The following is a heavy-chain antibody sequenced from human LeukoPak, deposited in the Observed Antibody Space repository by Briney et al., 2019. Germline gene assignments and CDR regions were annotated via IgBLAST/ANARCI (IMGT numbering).Heavy chain of an antibody. D-gene: IGHD1-14*01. Sequence: ASVKVSCKASGYTFTDFGFIWVRQAPGQGLEWMGWVSTYNGDTDYAKKFQDRVTMTTESSTQTTFVELRNLRSDDTAVYYCARAESMALYFLYWGQGTPVSVSS. CDR3: ARAESMALYFLY. J-gene: IGHJ1*01. CDR2: VSTYNGDT. V-gene: IGHV1-18*01. CDR1: GYTFTDFG.